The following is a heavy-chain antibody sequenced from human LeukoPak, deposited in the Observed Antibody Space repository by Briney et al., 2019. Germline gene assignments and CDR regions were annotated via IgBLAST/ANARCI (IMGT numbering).Heavy chain of an antibody. V-gene: IGHV3-7*03. CDR1: GFTFNNYG. CDR3: ARDKDQYDFWSGFRSNWFDP. CDR2: IKQDGSEK. Sequence: GGSLRLSCAASGFTFNNYGMSWVRQAPGKGLEWVANIKQDGSEKYYVDSVKGRFTISRDNAKNSLYLQMNSLRAEDTAVYYCARDKDQYDFWSGFRSNWFDPWGQGTLVTVSS. J-gene: IGHJ5*02. D-gene: IGHD3-3*01.